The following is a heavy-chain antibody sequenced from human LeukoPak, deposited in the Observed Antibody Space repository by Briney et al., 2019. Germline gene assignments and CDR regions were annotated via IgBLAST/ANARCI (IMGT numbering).Heavy chain of an antibody. V-gene: IGHV3-21*01. CDR1: GFTFSSYS. J-gene: IGHJ4*02. Sequence: GESLRLSCAASGFTFSSYSMNWVRQAPGKGLEWVSSISSSSSYIYYADSVKGRFTISRDNAKNSLYLQMNSLRAEDTAVYYCARETHYDSSGYHNDYWGQGTLVTVSS. D-gene: IGHD3-22*01. CDR2: ISSSSSYI. CDR3: ARETHYDSSGYHNDY.